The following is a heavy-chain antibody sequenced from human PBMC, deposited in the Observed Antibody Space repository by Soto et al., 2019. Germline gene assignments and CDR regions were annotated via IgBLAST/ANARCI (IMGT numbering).Heavy chain of an antibody. CDR3: ASSRWGYFDY. D-gene: IGHD7-27*01. CDR1: GGSISSYY. CDR2: IYFSGST. Sequence: SETLSLTCTVSGGSISSYYWNWIRQPPGKELEWIGYIYFSGSTNFNPSLKSRVTMSADTSKNQFSLKLNSVTAADTAVYYCASSRWGYFDYWGQGSPVTVS. J-gene: IGHJ4*02. V-gene: IGHV4-59*01.